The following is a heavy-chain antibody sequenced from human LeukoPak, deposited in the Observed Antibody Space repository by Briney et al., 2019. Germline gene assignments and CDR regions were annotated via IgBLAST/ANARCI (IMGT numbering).Heavy chain of an antibody. V-gene: IGHV1-2*02. D-gene: IGHD6-19*01. Sequence: ASVKVSCKASGYTFTSYYMHWVRQAPGQGLEWMGWINPDSGGTNYAQKFQGRVTMTRDMSIRTAYMELTRLRSDDTAVYYCARARIGGYSSTLPYWGQGALVTVSS. CDR1: GYTFTSYY. J-gene: IGHJ4*02. CDR2: INPDSGGT. CDR3: ARARIGGYSSTLPY.